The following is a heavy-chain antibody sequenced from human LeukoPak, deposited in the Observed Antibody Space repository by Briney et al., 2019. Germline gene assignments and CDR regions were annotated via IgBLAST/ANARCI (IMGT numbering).Heavy chain of an antibody. D-gene: IGHD5-18*01. CDR2: INPNSGGT. Sequence: ASVKVSCKASGYTFTGYYMHWVRQAPGQGLEWVGWINPNSGGTNYAQKFQGRVTMTRDTSISTAYMELSSLRSEDTAVYYCASTDTAMVYYGMDVWGKGTTVTVSS. CDR3: ASTDTAMVYYGMDV. CDR1: GYTFTGYY. V-gene: IGHV1-2*02. J-gene: IGHJ6*04.